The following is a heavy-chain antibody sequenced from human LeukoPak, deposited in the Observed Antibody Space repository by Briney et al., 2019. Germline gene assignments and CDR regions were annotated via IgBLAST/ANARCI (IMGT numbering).Heavy chain of an antibody. Sequence: PSETLSLTCAVSGGSISGYYWTWIRQPAGXGLEWIGRIYSSGSTNYNPSLKSRVTMSVDTPKNQFSLNLSSVTAADTAVYYCARGYGSGSYPSDYWGQGTLVTVSS. CDR2: IYSSGST. D-gene: IGHD3-10*01. CDR3: ARGYGSGSYPSDY. V-gene: IGHV4-4*07. J-gene: IGHJ4*02. CDR1: GGSISGYY.